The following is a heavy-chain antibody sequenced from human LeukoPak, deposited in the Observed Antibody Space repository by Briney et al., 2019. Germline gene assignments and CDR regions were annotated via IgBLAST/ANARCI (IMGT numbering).Heavy chain of an antibody. CDR2: IYYSGST. CDR3: TRKNSVVPAVPRGLDV. CDR1: GGSISSVGYY. Sequence: SETLSLTCTVSGGSISSVGYYWSWIRQHPGKGLEWIGYIYYSGSTHYNPSLKSRVTISVDTSKNQFTLKLSSVTAADTAVYYCTRKNSVVPAVPRGLDVWGQGTTVTVSS. V-gene: IGHV4-31*03. J-gene: IGHJ6*02. D-gene: IGHD2-2*01.